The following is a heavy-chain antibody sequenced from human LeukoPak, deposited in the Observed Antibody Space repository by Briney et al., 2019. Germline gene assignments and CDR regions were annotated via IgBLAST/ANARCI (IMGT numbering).Heavy chain of an antibody. V-gene: IGHV3-21*01. D-gene: IGHD6-19*01. CDR3: ARALTPASGWLGS. J-gene: IGHJ5*01. CDR1: GFTFSSYT. Sequence: GGSLRLSCVASGFTFSSYTISWVRQAPGKGLEWVSCISSSSSYMYYGDTLKGRFTISRDNAKNSLYLQMDNLRADDMAMYYCARALTPASGWLGSWGQGTLVTVSS. CDR2: ISSSSSYM.